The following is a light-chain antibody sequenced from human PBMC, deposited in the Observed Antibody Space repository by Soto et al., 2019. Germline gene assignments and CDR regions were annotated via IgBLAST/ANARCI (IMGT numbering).Light chain of an antibody. Sequence: DIQMTQSPSTLAASLGDRVTISCRASQSINKWLAWYQHKPGKAPNLLIYEVSTLHSGVPSRFRGSGSGTEFTLTISSLRPDDFETYYCQHYSGDRATFGQGTKVDIK. J-gene: IGKJ1*01. CDR3: QHYSGDRAT. CDR2: EVS. CDR1: QSINKW. V-gene: IGKV1-5*03.